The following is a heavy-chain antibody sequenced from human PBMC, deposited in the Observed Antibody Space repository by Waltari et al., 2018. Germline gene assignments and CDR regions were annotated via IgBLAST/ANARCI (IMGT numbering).Heavy chain of an antibody. CDR1: GFGFCGST. V-gene: IGHV3-73*01. CDR3: SGGEVTGTDF. CDR2: IRRQPYNYAT. J-gene: IGHJ4*02. D-gene: IGHD6-19*01. Sequence: EVQVVESGGGLVQPGGALKLSCSNSGFGFCGSTIHWVRQTSGKGLEWVGRIRRQPYNYATAYSASVKGRFTISRDDSKNTAYLQMNNLMTEDTAVYYCSGGEVTGTDFWGQGTLVTVSS.